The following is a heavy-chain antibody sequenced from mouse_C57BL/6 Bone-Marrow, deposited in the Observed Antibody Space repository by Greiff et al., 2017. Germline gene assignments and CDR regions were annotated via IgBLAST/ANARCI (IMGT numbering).Heavy chain of an antibody. V-gene: IGHV1-64*01. CDR2: IHPNSGSI. J-gene: IGHJ2*01. CDR1: GYTFTSYW. CDR3: ARDYYGLFDY. D-gene: IGHD1-2*01. Sequence: QVQLQQPGAELVKPGASVKLSCKASGYTFTSYWMHWVKQRPGQGLEWIGMIHPNSGSINYNEKFKGKATLTVDKSSSTAYMQLSSLTSEDSSVYYCARDYYGLFDYWGQGTTLTVSS.